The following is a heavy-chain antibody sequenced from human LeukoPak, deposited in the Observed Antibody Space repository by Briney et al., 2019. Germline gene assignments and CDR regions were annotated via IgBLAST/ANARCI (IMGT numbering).Heavy chain of an antibody. CDR2: IYYSGST. J-gene: IGHJ4*02. CDR1: GGSISSYY. CDR3: AREKVGYSYGYYFDY. V-gene: IGHV4-59*01. Sequence: PSETLSLTCTVSGGSISSYYWSWIRQPPGKGLEWIGYIYYSGSTNYNPSLKSRVTISVDTSKNQFSLKLSSVTAADTAVYYCAREKVGYSYGYYFDYWGQGTLVTVSS. D-gene: IGHD5-18*01.